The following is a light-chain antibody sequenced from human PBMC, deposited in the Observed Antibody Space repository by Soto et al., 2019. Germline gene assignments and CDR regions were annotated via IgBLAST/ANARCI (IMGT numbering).Light chain of an antibody. Sequence: ETVLTQFPGTLSLSPGQRATLSCRASQSVRSNYLAWYQQKPGQAPRLLFYGASSRATGIPDRLRGSGSGTDFTLTISSLEPEDFAVYYCLQYGSSPYTFGQGTTLEIK. V-gene: IGKV3-20*01. J-gene: IGKJ2*01. CDR2: GAS. CDR3: LQYGSSPYT. CDR1: QSVRSNY.